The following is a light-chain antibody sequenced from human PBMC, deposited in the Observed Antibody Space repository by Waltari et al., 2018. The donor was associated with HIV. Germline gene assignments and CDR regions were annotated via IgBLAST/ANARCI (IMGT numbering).Light chain of an antibody. Sequence: SYELTQPPSMSVSPGQTARLTCFGAALPNRYAYWYQQRPGQAPVLVIYKDRERPSGIPERFSGSNSGTTVTLIISGVQPEDEADYYCQSADRSGSHVVFGGGTKVTV. CDR2: KDR. CDR3: QSADRSGSHVV. V-gene: IGLV3-25*03. CDR1: ALPNRY. J-gene: IGLJ2*01.